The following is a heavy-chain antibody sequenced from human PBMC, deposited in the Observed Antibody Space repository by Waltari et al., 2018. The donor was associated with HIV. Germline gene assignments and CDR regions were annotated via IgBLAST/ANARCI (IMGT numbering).Heavy chain of an antibody. CDR3: AREICSATSCFLFDY. V-gene: IGHV3-49*04. Sequence: EVQLVASGGGLVQPVRCLRLSCTTYGFTFVDYALNWVRQAPGKGLEWVGFIRSKLYGRTTDYAAPVKGRFTISRDDSKRVAYLQMNSLKTEDTAVYFCAREICSATSCFLFDYWGQGTLLTVSS. J-gene: IGHJ4*02. D-gene: IGHD2-2*01. CDR2: IRSKLYGRTT. CDR1: GFTFVDYA.